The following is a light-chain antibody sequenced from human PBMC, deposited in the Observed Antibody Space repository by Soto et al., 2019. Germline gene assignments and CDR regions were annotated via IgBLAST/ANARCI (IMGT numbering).Light chain of an antibody. CDR1: QTIGSW. Sequence: DIQMTQSLSTLSASVGDRVTVTCRASQTIGSWLAWYQQKPGRAPKLLIFDASSLESGVPSRFSGNGSGTEFTLTISGLQPDDFASYYCQQYNSYSGMFGQGTKVDIK. V-gene: IGKV1-5*01. CDR2: DAS. J-gene: IGKJ1*01. CDR3: QQYNSYSGM.